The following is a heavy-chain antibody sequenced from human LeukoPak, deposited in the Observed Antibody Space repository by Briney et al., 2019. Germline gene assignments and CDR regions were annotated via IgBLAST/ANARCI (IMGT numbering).Heavy chain of an antibody. D-gene: IGHD5-24*01. CDR1: GFTFSSYN. J-gene: IGHJ4*02. CDR3: ARDSWSRDGYSYYFDY. Sequence: GGSLRLSCAASGFTFSSYNMNWVRQAPGKGLEWVSSITSSSSYIHNADSVKGRFTISRDNAKNSLYLQMNSQRAEDTAVYYCARDSWSRDGYSYYFDYWGQGTLVTVSS. V-gene: IGHV3-21*01. CDR2: ITSSSSYI.